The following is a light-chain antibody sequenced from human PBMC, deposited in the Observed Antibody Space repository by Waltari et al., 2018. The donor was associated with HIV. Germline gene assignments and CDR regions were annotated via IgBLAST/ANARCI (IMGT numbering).Light chain of an antibody. CDR1: QDISNY. Sequence: DIQMTQSPSSLSASVGDRVTITCQASQDISNYLNWYQQKPGKAPKRLLYDASNLETGVPSRFSGSGSGTDFTFTISSLQPEDIATYYCQQYDNLPPYTFGQGTKLEIK. CDR2: DAS. J-gene: IGKJ2*01. CDR3: QQYDNLPPYT. V-gene: IGKV1-33*01.